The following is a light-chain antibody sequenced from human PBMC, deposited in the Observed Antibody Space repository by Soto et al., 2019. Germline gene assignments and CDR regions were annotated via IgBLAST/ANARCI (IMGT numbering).Light chain of an antibody. Sequence: DIVMTQSPLSLPVTPGEPASISCRSSQSLLHSNGYNYLDWYLQKPGQSPQLLIYLGSNRASGVPDRFSGSGSGTDFTLKISRVEAEDVGVYYCTRRFTFGPGTKVDIK. CDR2: LGS. J-gene: IGKJ3*01. CDR3: TRRFT. V-gene: IGKV2-28*01. CDR1: QSLLHSNGYNY.